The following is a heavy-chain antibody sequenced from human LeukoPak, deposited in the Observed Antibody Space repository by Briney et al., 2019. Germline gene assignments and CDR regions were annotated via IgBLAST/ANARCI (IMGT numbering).Heavy chain of an antibody. D-gene: IGHD1-26*01. J-gene: IGHJ3*02. CDR2: INPNSGGT. Sequence: GASVKVSCKASGYTFTGYYMHWVRQAPGQGLEWMGWINPNSGGTNYAQKFQGRVTMTRDTSISTAYMELSRLRSDDTAVYYCATSIVGATTGGHDAFDIWGQGTMVTVFS. CDR1: GYTFTGYY. CDR3: ATSIVGATTGGHDAFDI. V-gene: IGHV1-2*02.